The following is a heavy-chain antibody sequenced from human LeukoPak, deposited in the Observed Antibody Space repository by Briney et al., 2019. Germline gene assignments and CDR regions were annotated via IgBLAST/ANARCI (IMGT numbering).Heavy chain of an antibody. J-gene: IGHJ4*02. CDR3: ATRLGGYSSTIDY. D-gene: IGHD6-13*01. V-gene: IGHV4-34*01. CDR2: INHSGST. Sequence: SETLSLTCAVYGGSFSGYYWSWIRQPPGKGLEWIGEINHSGSTNYNPSLKSRVTISVGTSTNQFSLKLSSVTAADTAVYYCATRLGGYSSTIDYWGQGTLVTVSS. CDR1: GGSFSGYY.